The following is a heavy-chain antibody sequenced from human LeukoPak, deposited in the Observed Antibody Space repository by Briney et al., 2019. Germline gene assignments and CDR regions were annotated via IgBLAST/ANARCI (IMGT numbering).Heavy chain of an antibody. V-gene: IGHV3-21*04. Sequence: GGSLRLSCAASGFTFSSYSMNWVRQAPGKGLEWVSSISSSSSYIYYADSVKGRFTISRDNAKNLLHLQMNSLRVEDTAVYHCVRQAGRAGGQWGQGTLIAVSS. CDR2: ISSSSSYI. J-gene: IGHJ4*02. D-gene: IGHD3-10*01. CDR3: VRQAGRAGGQ. CDR1: GFTFSSYS.